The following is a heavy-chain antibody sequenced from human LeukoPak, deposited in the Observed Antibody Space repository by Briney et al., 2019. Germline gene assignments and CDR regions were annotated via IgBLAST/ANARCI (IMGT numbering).Heavy chain of an antibody. CDR1: GYTFTSYD. CDR2: MNPNSGNT. D-gene: IGHD2-2*02. Sequence: GASVKVSCKASGYTFTSYDINWVRQATGQGLEWMGWMNPNSGNTGYAQKFQGRVTMTRNTSISTAYMELSSLRSEDTAVYYCAPLLGYCSSTSCYRSWFDPWGQGTLVTVSS. CDR3: APLLGYCSSTSCYRSWFDP. J-gene: IGHJ5*02. V-gene: IGHV1-8*01.